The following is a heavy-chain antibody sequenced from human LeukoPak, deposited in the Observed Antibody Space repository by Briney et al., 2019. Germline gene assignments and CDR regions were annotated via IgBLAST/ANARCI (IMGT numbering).Heavy chain of an antibody. CDR1: GFTFSSYS. J-gene: IGHJ3*01. V-gene: IGHV3-48*04. CDR3: ARPHDFGSGMISVNAFDV. CDR2: ISSSSSTI. Sequence: GGSLRLSCAASGFTFSSYSMNWVRQAPGKGLEWVSYISSSSSTIYYADSVKGRFTISRDNAKNSLYLQMNSLRAEDTAVYYCARPHDFGSGMISVNAFDVWSHGTMVTVSS. D-gene: IGHD3-10*01.